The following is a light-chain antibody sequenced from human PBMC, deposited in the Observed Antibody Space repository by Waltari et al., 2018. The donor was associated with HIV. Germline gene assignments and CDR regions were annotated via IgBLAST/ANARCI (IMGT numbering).Light chain of an antibody. Sequence: QSALTQPASVSGSPGQSIPISCTGTSSDVGGYIYASWYQQHPGKAPKLMIYDVSNRPSGVSNRFSGSKSGNTASLTISGLQAEDEADYYCSSYTSSSTPWVFGGGTKLTVL. V-gene: IGLV2-14*01. J-gene: IGLJ3*02. CDR3: SSYTSSSTPWV. CDR2: DVS. CDR1: SSDVGGYIY.